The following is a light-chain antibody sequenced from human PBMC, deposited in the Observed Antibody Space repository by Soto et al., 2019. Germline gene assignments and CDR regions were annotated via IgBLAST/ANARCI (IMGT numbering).Light chain of an antibody. V-gene: IGLV2-23*01. J-gene: IGLJ1*01. Sequence: QSVLTQPASVSGSPGQSITISCTGASSDVGSYNLVSWYQQHPGKAPKLMIYEGSKRPSGVSNRFSGSNSGNTASLTISGLQAEDEADYYCCSYGGGSTVYVFGTGTKVTVL. CDR1: SSDVGSYNL. CDR2: EGS. CDR3: CSYGGGSTVYV.